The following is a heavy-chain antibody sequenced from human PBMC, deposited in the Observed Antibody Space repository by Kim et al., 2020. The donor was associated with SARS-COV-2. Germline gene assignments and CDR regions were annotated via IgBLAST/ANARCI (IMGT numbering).Heavy chain of an antibody. CDR3: AGYSGSYAPIDY. CDR1: GGSISSSSYY. CDR2: IYYSGST. D-gene: IGHD1-26*01. Sequence: SETLSLTCTVSGGSISSSSYYWGWIRQPPGKGLEWIGSIYYSGSTYYNPSLKSRVTISVDTSKNQFSLKLSSVTAADTAVYYCAGYSGSYAPIDYWGQGTLVTVSS. J-gene: IGHJ4*02. V-gene: IGHV4-39*01.